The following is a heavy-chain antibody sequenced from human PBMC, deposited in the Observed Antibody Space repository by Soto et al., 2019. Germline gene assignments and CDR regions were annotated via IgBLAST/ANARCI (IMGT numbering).Heavy chain of an antibody. CDR3: ARGRGYSGYEIQT. CDR2: INSDGSST. V-gene: IGHV3-74*01. J-gene: IGHJ5*02. D-gene: IGHD5-12*01. Sequence: XGSLRLSCAACGFTFSSYGMHWVRQAPGKGLVWVSRINSDGSSTSYADSVKGRFTISRDNAKNTLYLQMNSLRAEDTAVYYCARGRGYSGYEIQTWGQGTLVTVSS. CDR1: GFTFSSYG.